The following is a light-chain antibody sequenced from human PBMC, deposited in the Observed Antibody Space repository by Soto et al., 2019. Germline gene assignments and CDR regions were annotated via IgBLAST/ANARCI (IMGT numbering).Light chain of an antibody. CDR3: QQYGSSPSWR. CDR2: GAS. CDR1: QSVSSN. J-gene: IGKJ1*01. V-gene: IGKV3-20*01. Sequence: EIVMTQSPATLSVSPGERATLSCRASQSVSSNLAWYQQKPGQAPRLLIHGASSRATGIPDRFSGSGSGTDYILTISRLEPEDFAVYYCQQYGSSPSWRFGQGTKVDIK.